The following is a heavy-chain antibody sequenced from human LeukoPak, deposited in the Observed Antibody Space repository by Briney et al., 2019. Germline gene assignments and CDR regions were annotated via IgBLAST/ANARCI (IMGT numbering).Heavy chain of an antibody. CDR3: ARLPRYGGYDHFDY. D-gene: IGHD5-12*01. J-gene: IGHJ4*02. CDR1: GDSIDSYY. V-gene: IGHV4-59*12. CDR2: IYYRGTT. Sequence: PSETLSLTCTVFGDSIDSYYWSWIRQPPGKGLEWIGYIYYRGTTSYNPFHKSRVTISVDTSKNQFSLKLNSVTAADTAVYYCARLPRYGGYDHFDYWGQGILVIVSS.